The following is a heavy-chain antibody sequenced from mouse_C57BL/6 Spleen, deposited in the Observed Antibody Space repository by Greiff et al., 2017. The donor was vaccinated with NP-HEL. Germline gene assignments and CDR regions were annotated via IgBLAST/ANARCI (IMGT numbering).Heavy chain of an antibody. V-gene: IGHV5-6*01. J-gene: IGHJ1*03. CDR1: GFTFSSYG. D-gene: IGHD1-1*01. CDR3: ARQGCYGSSYFYWYFDV. Sequence: EVKLVESGGDLVKPGGSLKLSCAASGFTFSSYGMSWVRQTPDKRLEWVATISSGGSYTYYPDSVKGRFTISRDNANNTLYLQMSSLKSEDTAMYYCARQGCYGSSYFYWYFDVWGTGATVTVSS. CDR2: ISSGGSYT.